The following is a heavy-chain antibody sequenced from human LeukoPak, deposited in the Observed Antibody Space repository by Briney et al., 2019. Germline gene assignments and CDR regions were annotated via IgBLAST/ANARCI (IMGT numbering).Heavy chain of an antibody. CDR1: GGSISSGGYS. CDR2: LYHSGST. V-gene: IGHV4-30-2*01. Sequence: SETLSLTCAVSGGSISSGGYSWSWIRQPPGKGLEWFGYLYHSGSTYYNPSLKSRVVITVDRSKKQLSLKLSSVTAADTAVYYCARDHCSGGSCYRPLGWFDPWGQGTLVTVSS. J-gene: IGHJ5*02. D-gene: IGHD2-15*01. CDR3: ARDHCSGGSCYRPLGWFDP.